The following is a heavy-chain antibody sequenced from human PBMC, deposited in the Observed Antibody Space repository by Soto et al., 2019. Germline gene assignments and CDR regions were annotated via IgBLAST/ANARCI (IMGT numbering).Heavy chain of an antibody. J-gene: IGHJ6*02. CDR1: GYSFTSYW. CDR3: ARLVVPAANYGMDV. D-gene: IGHD2-2*01. V-gene: IGHV5-10-1*01. Sequence: PGQPLKVSCKGSGYSFTSYWICWVRQKHGKGLEWTGRIDPSDSYTNYSPSFQGHVTISADKSISTASLQWSSLKASDTAMYYCARLVVPAANYGMDVWGQGTTVTVSS. CDR2: IDPSDSYT.